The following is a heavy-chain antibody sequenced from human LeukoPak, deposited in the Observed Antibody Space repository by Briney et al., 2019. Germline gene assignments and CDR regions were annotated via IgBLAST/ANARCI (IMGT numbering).Heavy chain of an antibody. J-gene: IGHJ4*02. CDR3: ARALTYYYDSSGSDFDY. V-gene: IGHV3-7*01. CDR2: IRQDGSAK. Sequence: GGSLRLSCAASGFTFSNYWMNWVRQAPGKGLEWVANIRQDGSAKYYVDSVKGRFTISRDNAKNSLYLQMNSLRAEDTAVYYCARALTYYYDSSGSDFDYWGQGTLVTVSS. D-gene: IGHD3-22*01. CDR1: GFTFSNYW.